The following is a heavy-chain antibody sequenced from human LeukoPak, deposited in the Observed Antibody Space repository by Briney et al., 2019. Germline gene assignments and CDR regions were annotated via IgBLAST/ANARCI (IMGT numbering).Heavy chain of an antibody. CDR3: ARHYYDSSGYYSNFDY. CDR1: GGSISSSSYY. D-gene: IGHD3-22*01. J-gene: IGHJ4*02. CDR2: IYYSGST. V-gene: IGHV4-39*01. Sequence: SETLSLTCTVSGGSISSSSYYWGWIRQPPGKGLEWIGSIYYSGSTYYNPSLKSRVTISVDTSKNQFSLKLSSVTAAGTAVYYCARHYYDSSGYYSNFDYWGQGTLVTVSS.